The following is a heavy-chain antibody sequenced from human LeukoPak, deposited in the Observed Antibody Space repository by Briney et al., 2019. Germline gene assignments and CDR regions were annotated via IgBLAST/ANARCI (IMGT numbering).Heavy chain of an antibody. D-gene: IGHD3-16*01. Sequence: SVKVSCKACGGTFSSYAISWVRQAPGQGLEWMGGIIPIFGKANYAQKFQGRVTITTDESTSTDYWELSSLRSEDPAFYYCAREVWGRNYYYMHVWGKGTTVTVSS. CDR3: AREVWGRNYYYMHV. CDR1: GGTFSSYA. J-gene: IGHJ6*03. V-gene: IGHV1-69*05. CDR2: IIPIFGKA.